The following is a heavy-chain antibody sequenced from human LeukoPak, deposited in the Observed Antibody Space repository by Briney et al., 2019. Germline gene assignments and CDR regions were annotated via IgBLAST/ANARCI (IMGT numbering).Heavy chain of an antibody. CDR2: IRSNLYLGAT. CDR1: GFTFSNAW. D-gene: IGHD3-10*01. CDR3: TTGRMVRGVKWRPFDY. J-gene: IGHJ4*02. Sequence: GGSLRLSCAASGFTFSNAWLHWVRQAPGKGLEWVGRIRSNLYLGATDFAAPVKGRFTISRDDSKNTLYLQMNSLKTEDTAVYYCTTGRMVRGVKWRPFDYWGQGTLVTVSS. V-gene: IGHV3-15*01.